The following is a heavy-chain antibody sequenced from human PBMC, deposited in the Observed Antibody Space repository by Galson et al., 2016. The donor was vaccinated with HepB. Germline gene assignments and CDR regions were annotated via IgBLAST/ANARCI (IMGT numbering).Heavy chain of an antibody. V-gene: IGHV3-30*18. D-gene: IGHD3-10*01. J-gene: IGHJ4*02. CDR1: GFRFSSYA. CDR3: AKDGLYYGSGSYGSVDY. CDR2: ISCDGSNK. Sequence: SLRLSCAASGFRFSSYAMHWVRQAPGKGLEWVAVISCDGSNKYYTDSVKGRFTISRDNSKNTLYLKMNSLRAEDRAVYYCAKDGLYYGSGSYGSVDYWGQGTLVTVSS.